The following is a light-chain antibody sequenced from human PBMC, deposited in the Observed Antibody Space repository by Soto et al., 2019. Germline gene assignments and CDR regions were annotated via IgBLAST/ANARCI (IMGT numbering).Light chain of an antibody. CDR1: QSVTGSY. V-gene: IGKV3-20*01. Sequence: EIVLTQSPGTLSLSPGERATLSCRASQSVTGSYLVWYQQKPGQAPRLLVYGASSRATGIPDRFTGSGSGTDFTLTISRLEPEDFAVYYCQQYGSSPRTFGQGTKVEIK. J-gene: IGKJ1*01. CDR2: GAS. CDR3: QQYGSSPRT.